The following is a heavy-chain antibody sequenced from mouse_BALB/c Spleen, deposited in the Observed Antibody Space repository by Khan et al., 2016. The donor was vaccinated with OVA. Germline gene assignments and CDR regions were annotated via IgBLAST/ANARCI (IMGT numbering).Heavy chain of an antibody. Sequence: QVQLQQSGAELMKPGASVKISCKATGYTFSSYWIEWVKQRPGHGLEWIGEILPGSGSTNYNERFKGKATFTADTSSNTVYMQLSSLTSDYSAVYYCASYVNNCYLDVWGAGTTVTVSS. CDR1: GYTFSSYW. J-gene: IGHJ1*01. CDR3: ASYVNNCYLDV. CDR2: ILPGSGST. V-gene: IGHV1-9*01.